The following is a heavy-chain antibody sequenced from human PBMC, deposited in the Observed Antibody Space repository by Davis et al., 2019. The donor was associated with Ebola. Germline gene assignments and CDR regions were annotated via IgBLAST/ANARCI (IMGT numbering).Heavy chain of an antibody. V-gene: IGHV5-51*01. D-gene: IGHD2/OR15-2a*01. J-gene: IGHJ4*02. CDR1: GYNFTTYW. CDR3: ARQESLYGSSDY. Sequence: GESLKISCKGSGYNFTTYWIAWMRQMPGKGLEWMGIIYPGDSDTRYSPSFEGQVTISVDRSISTAYLQWSSLKASDIAMYYCARQESLYGSSDYWGQGTLVTVSS. CDR2: IYPGDSDT.